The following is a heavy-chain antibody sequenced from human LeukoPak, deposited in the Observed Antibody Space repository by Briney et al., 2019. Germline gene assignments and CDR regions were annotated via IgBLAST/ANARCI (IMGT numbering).Heavy chain of an antibody. J-gene: IGHJ4*02. Sequence: ASVKVSCKASGYTFTGYYMHWVRQAPGQGLEWMGWINPNSGGTNYAQKFQGRVTMTRDTSISTAYMELSRLRSDDTAVYYCARGWGSHIVVVPAAIYYWGQGTPVTVSS. CDR3: ARGWGSHIVVVPAAIYY. CDR2: INPNSGGT. V-gene: IGHV1-2*02. D-gene: IGHD2-2*02. CDR1: GYTFTGYY.